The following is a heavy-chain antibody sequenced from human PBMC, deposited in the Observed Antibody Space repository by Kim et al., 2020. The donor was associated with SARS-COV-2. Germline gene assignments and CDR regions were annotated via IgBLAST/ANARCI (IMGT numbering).Heavy chain of an antibody. D-gene: IGHD2-21*01. CDR3: AREGHDGDGCYFSFDY. CDR1: GFTFGVYR. V-gene: IGHV3-20*01. CDR2: ISWNSSTT. J-gene: IGHJ4*02. Sequence: GGSLRLSCIASGFTFGVYRIGWVRQAPGKGLEWVSGISWNSSTTHYADSVKGRFTISRDNAKNSLYLQMDRLRAEDTAFYHCAREGHDGDGCYFSFDYWGPGALVTVSS.